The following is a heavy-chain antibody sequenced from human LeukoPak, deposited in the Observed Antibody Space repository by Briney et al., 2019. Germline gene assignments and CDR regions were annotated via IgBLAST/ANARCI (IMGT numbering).Heavy chain of an antibody. D-gene: IGHD3-22*01. J-gene: IGHJ5*02. V-gene: IGHV1-8*01. Sequence: GASVKVSCKASGYTFTSYDINWVRQATGQGLEWKGWMNPNSGNTGYAQKFQGRVTMTRNTSISTAYMELSSLRSEDTAVYYCARASYYYDSSGYYGSWFDPWGQGTLVTVSS. CDR3: ARASYYYDSSGYYGSWFDP. CDR2: MNPNSGNT. CDR1: GYTFTSYD.